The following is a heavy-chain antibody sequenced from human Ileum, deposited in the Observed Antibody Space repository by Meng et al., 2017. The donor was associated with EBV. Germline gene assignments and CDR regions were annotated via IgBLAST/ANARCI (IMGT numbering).Heavy chain of an antibody. J-gene: IGHJ4*02. V-gene: IGHV4-34*01. Sequence: VHLPQWGAVCLKPSETLSLTCAVHGGSFSGYYWGWIRQPPGKGLEWIGEINHSGSTNHNPSLKSRVTISVDTSKNQFSLKLSSVTAADTAVYYCARGRGYGDYGSLYWGQGTLVTVSS. D-gene: IGHD4-17*01. CDR3: ARGRGYGDYGSLY. CDR2: INHSGST. CDR1: GGSFSGYY.